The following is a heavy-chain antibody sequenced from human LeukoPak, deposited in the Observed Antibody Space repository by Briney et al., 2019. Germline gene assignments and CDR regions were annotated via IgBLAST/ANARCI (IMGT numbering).Heavy chain of an antibody. V-gene: IGHV3-30-3*01. CDR1: GFTFSSYA. CDR3: ARGVGPILVAGPPDAFDI. Sequence: PGRSLRLSCAASGFTFSSYAMHWVRQAPGKGLEWVAVISYDGSNKYYADSVKCRFTISRDNSKNTLYLQMTSLRAEDTAVYYCARGVGPILVAGPPDAFDIWGQGTMVTVSS. CDR2: ISYDGSNK. J-gene: IGHJ3*02. D-gene: IGHD6-19*01.